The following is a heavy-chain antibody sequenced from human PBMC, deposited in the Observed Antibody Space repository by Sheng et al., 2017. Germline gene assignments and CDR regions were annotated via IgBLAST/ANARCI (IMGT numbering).Heavy chain of an antibody. CDR2: IYKNGNT. D-gene: IGHD6-13*01. Sequence: EVQLAESGGGLVQPGGSLGLSCAISGFAIKSNNIDWVRQAPGKGLEWVSVIYKNGNTYYADSVKGRFTISRDDTKNTVNLQMNSLRPEDTAMYYCAREPYSSRWNYHMDVWGKGTTVTVSS. J-gene: IGHJ6*03. CDR3: AREPYSSRWNYHMDV. V-gene: IGHV3-66*02. CDR1: GFAIKSNN.